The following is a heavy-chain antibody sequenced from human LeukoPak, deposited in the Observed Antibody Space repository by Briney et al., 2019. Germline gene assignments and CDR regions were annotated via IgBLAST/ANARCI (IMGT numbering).Heavy chain of an antibody. CDR2: IYYSGST. CDR3: ARDIGLCIAAGD. J-gene: IGHJ4*02. V-gene: IGHV4-59*01. D-gene: IGHD6-6*01. CDR1: GGSISSYY. Sequence: SETLSLTCAVSGGSISSYYWSWIRQPPGKGLGWIGYIYYSGSTNYNPTLKSRATISVDTSKNQCSLKLSSVTAADTAVYYCARDIGLCIAAGDWGQGTLVTVS.